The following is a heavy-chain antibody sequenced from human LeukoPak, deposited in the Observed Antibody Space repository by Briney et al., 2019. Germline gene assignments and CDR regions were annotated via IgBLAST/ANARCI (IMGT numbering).Heavy chain of an antibody. CDR2: LYDSGST. J-gene: IGHJ2*01. CDR3: ARATFSSSYYRLRYCDL. CDR1: GGSISSYD. V-gene: IGHV4-59*01. D-gene: IGHD6-6*01. Sequence: SETLSLTCTVSGGSISSYDWSWIRQPPGKGLEWIGYLYDSGSTKYNPSLKSRVTISVDTSKNQFSLMLTSVTAADTAVYYCARATFSSSYYRLRYCDLWGRGILVTVS.